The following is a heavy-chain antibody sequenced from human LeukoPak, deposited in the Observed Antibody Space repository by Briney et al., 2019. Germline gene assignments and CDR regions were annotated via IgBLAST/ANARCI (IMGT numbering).Heavy chain of an antibody. CDR2: IIPMFGTA. V-gene: IGHV1-69*05. D-gene: IGHD4-23*01. Sequence: SSVKVSCKASGGTFSSYAINWVRQASGQGLEWMGGIIPMFGTANYAQRFQGRVTITTDESTSTAYMELSSLRSEDTAVYYCAREGDYGGIGGYWGQGTLVTVSS. CDR3: AREGDYGGIGGY. CDR1: GGTFSSYA. J-gene: IGHJ4*02.